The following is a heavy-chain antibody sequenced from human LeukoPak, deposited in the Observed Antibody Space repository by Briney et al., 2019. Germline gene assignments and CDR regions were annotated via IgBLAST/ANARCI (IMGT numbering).Heavy chain of an antibody. CDR1: GFTFTNYA. CDR2: ISPSGSHT. CDR3: AKNGGTGTAFYDY. V-gene: IGHV3-23*01. Sequence: PGGSLRLSCTASGFTFTNYAMTWVRQAPGKGLEWVSAISPSGSHTYYADSVEGRFTFSRDNSKNTVYLQMNSLRVEDSAIYYCAKNGGTGTAFYDYWGQGALVAVSS. D-gene: IGHD2/OR15-2a*01. J-gene: IGHJ4*02.